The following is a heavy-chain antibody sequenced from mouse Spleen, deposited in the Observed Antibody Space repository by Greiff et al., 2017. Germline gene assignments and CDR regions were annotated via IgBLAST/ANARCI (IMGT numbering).Heavy chain of an antibody. CDR3: ARGGLRPGFAY. Sequence: QVQLQQSGAELARPGASVKLSCKASGYTFTSYGISWVKQRTGQGLEWIGEIYPRSGNTYYNEKFKGKATLTADKSSSTAYMELRSLTSEDSAVYFCARGGLRPGFAYWGQGTLVTVSA. D-gene: IGHD1-2*01. CDR2: IYPRSGNT. CDR1: GYTFTSYG. J-gene: IGHJ3*01. V-gene: IGHV1-81*01.